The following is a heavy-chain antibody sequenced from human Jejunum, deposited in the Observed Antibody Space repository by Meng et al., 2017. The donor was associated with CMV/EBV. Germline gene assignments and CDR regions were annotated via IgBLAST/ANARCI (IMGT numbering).Heavy chain of an antibody. Sequence: SYWMHWVRQAPGKGLVWVARIDSDESNTSDESKTRYADSVKGRLTISRDNAKNTLYLQMNSLRADDTAVYYCARSTPSQTDYWGWGQGTLVTVSS. D-gene: IGHD7-27*01. CDR3: ARSTPSQTDYWG. J-gene: IGHJ4*02. V-gene: IGHV3-74*01. CDR1: SYW. CDR2: IDSDESNT.